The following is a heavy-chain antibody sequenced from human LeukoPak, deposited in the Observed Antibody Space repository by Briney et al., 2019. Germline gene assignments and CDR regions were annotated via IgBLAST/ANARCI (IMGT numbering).Heavy chain of an antibody. CDR2: ISGSGGST. V-gene: IGHV3-23*01. CDR1: GFTFSSYA. J-gene: IGHJ4*02. Sequence: GGSLRLSCAASGFTFSSYAMSWVRQAPGKGLEWVSAISGSGGSTYYADSVKGRFTISRDSSKNTLYLQMNSLRAEDTAVYYCAKELGMIVVEGPIDYWGQGTLVTVSS. D-gene: IGHD3-22*01. CDR3: AKELGMIVVEGPIDY.